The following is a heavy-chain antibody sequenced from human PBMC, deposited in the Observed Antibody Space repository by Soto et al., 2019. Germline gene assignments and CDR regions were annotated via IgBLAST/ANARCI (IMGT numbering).Heavy chain of an antibody. CDR2: LSDSGGST. J-gene: IGHJ4*02. Sequence: EVQLLESGGGLVQPGGSLRLSCTASGFTFSSHAMTWVRQAPGKGLEWVSGLSDSGGSTYYADSVKGRFTISRVNSMNTLYLQMNTLRAEDTAVYYCAKVSSSWYAGFFDLWGQGTLVTVSS. D-gene: IGHD6-13*01. V-gene: IGHV3-23*01. CDR3: AKVSSSWYAGFFDL. CDR1: GFTFSSHA.